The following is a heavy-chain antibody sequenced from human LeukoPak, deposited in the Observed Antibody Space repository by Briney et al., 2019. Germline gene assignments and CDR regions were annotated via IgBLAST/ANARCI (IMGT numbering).Heavy chain of an antibody. J-gene: IGHJ4*02. CDR3: ARQRYDSSGYYYGIFDC. V-gene: IGHV4-39*01. CDR2: IYYSGST. Sequence: SETLSLTCTVSGGSISSSSYYWGWIRQPPGKGLEWIGSIYYSGSTYYNPSLKSRVTISVDTSKNQFSLKLSSVTAADTAVYYCARQRYDSSGYYYGIFDCWGQGTLVTVSS. D-gene: IGHD3-22*01. CDR1: GGSISSSSYY.